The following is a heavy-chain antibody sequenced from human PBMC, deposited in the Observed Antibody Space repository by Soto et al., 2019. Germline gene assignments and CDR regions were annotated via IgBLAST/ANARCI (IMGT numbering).Heavy chain of an antibody. D-gene: IGHD3-9*01. Sequence: EVQLVESGGGLVQPGGSLRLSCAASGFTVSSNYMSWVRQAPGKGLEWVSVIYSGGSTYYADSVKGRFTISRDNSKNTLYLQMNSLRAEDTAVYYCARLFTHYYDILTGYGTDDFDIWGQGTMVTVSS. CDR3: ARLFTHYYDILTGYGTDDFDI. J-gene: IGHJ3*02. CDR1: GFTVSSNY. CDR2: IYSGGST. V-gene: IGHV3-66*04.